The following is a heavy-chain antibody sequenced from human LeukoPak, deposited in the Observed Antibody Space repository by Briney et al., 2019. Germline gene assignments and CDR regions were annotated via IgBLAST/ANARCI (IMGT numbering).Heavy chain of an antibody. D-gene: IGHD3-22*01. CDR3: ARGRVYYDSSGYYYYFDY. CDR1: GGSFSGYY. Sequence: PSETLSLTCAVYGGSFSGYYWSWIRQPPGKGLEWIGEINHSGSTNYNPSLKSRVTISVDTSKNQFSLELSSVTAADTAVYYCARGRVYYDSSGYYYYFDYWGQGTLVTVSS. V-gene: IGHV4-34*01. J-gene: IGHJ4*02. CDR2: INHSGST.